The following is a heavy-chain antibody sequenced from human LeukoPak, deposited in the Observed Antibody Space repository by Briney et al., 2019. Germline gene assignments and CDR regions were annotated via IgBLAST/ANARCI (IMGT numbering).Heavy chain of an antibody. CDR1: GYTFTSYD. CDR3: TSGYSGSYLDFDY. J-gene: IGHJ4*02. D-gene: IGHD1-26*01. Sequence: GASVKVSCKASGYTFTSYDINWVRQATGQGLEWMGWMNPNSGNTGYAQKFQGRVTMTRNTSISTAYMELSSLRSEDTAVYYCTSGYSGSYLDFDYWGQGTLVTVSS. CDR2: MNPNSGNT. V-gene: IGHV1-8*01.